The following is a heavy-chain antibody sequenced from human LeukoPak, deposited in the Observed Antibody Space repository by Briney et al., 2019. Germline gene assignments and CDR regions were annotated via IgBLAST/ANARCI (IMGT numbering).Heavy chain of an antibody. CDR2: ISYDGSNK. V-gene: IGHV3-30*04. CDR1: GFTFSSYA. Sequence: GGSLRLSCAASGFTFSSYAMHWVRQAPGKGLEWVAVISYDGSNKYYADSVKGRFTISRDNSKNTLYLQMNSLRAEDTAVYYCARRLYYYYMDVWGKGTTVTISS. CDR3: ARRLYYYYMDV. J-gene: IGHJ6*03.